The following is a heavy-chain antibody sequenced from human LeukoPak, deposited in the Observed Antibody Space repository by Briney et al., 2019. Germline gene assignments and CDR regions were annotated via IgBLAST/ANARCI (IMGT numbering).Heavy chain of an antibody. CDR1: GGSISSYY. Sequence: PSETLSLTCTVSGGSISSYYWSWIRQSPGKGLEWIGYIYYSGSTNYNPSLKSRVTISVDTSKNQFSLKLSSVTAADTAVYYCARLYYDFWSGYSAWFDPWGQGTLVTVSS. D-gene: IGHD3-3*01. CDR2: IYYSGST. J-gene: IGHJ5*02. V-gene: IGHV4-59*08. CDR3: ARLYYDFWSGYSAWFDP.